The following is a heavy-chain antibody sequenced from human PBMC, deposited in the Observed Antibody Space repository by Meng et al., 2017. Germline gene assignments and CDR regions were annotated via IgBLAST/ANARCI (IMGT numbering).Heavy chain of an antibody. D-gene: IGHD5-12*01. CDR2: IWYDGSNK. CDR3: AKDGFVA. CDR1: GFTFSSYG. J-gene: IGHJ4*02. V-gene: IGHV3-33*06. Sequence: QVELVGSGGGVVQPGRSLSLSCAASGFTFSSYGMHWVRQAPGKGLEWVAVIWYDGSNKYYADSVKGRFTISRDNSKNTLFLQMNSLRAEDTAIYYCAKDGFVAGGQGTLVTVSS.